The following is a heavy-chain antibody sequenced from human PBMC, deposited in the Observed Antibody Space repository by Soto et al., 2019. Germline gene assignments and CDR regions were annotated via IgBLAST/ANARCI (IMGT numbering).Heavy chain of an antibody. CDR1: GGTFSSYA. CDR3: ASGTKSRRCSTNGVCPGNYYYYYGMDV. J-gene: IGHJ6*02. CDR2: IIPIFGTA. D-gene: IGHD2-8*01. Sequence: SVKVSCKASGGTFSSYAISWVRQAPGQGLEWMGGIIPIFGTANYAQKFQGRVTITADESTSTAYMELSSLRSEDTAVYYCASGTKSRRCSTNGVCPGNYYYYYGMDVWGQGTTVTVSS. V-gene: IGHV1-69*13.